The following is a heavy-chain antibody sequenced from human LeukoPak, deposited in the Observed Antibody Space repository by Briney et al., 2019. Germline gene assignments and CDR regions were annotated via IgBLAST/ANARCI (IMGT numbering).Heavy chain of an antibody. Sequence: SETLSLTCTVSGYSISSGYYWSWIRQPPGKGLEWIGYIYYSGSTNYNPSLKSRVTISVDTSKNQFSLKLTSVTAADTAVYYCAKSGDYCLDYWGPGTLVTVSS. J-gene: IGHJ4*02. V-gene: IGHV4-61*01. CDR3: AKSGDYCLDY. D-gene: IGHD3-3*01. CDR2: IYYSGST. CDR1: GYSISSGYY.